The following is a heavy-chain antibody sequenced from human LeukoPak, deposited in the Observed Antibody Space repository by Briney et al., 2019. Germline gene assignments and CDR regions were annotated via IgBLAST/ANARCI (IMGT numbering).Heavy chain of an antibody. CDR1: GFTFSSYW. D-gene: IGHD5-24*01. Sequence: GGSLRLSCAASGFTFSSYWMHWVRQAPGKGLVWVSRINSDGSSTTYADSVKGRFTISRDNARNTLYLQMNNLRAEDTAVYYCARDQRDGDKWPWGQGTLVTVSS. CDR3: ARDQRDGDKWP. J-gene: IGHJ5*02. V-gene: IGHV3-74*01. CDR2: INSDGSST.